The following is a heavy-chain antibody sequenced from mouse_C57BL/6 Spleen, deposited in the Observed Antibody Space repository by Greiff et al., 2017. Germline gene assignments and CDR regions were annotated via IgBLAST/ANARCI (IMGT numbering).Heavy chain of an antibody. Sequence: QVQLQQSGPELVKPGASVKLSCKASGYTFTSYDINWVKQRPGPGLEWIGWIYPRDGSTKYNEKFKGKATLTVDTSSSTAYMELHSLTSEDSAVYFCARRDYDGGYAMDYWGQGTSVTVSS. J-gene: IGHJ4*01. CDR3: ARRDYDGGYAMDY. CDR1: GYTFTSYD. D-gene: IGHD2-4*01. CDR2: IYPRDGST. V-gene: IGHV1-85*01.